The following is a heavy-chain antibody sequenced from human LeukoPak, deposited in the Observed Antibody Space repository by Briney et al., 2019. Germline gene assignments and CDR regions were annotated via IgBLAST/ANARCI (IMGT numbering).Heavy chain of an antibody. V-gene: IGHV3-23*01. CDR2: ISGSGGRT. J-gene: IGHJ4*02. CDR1: GFTFSSYA. CDR3: GRGVIAAAGLGYY. D-gene: IGHD6-13*01. Sequence: PGGSLRLSCAASGFTFSSYAMSWVRQAPGKGLEWVSAISGSGGRTYYADSVKGRFTISRDNSKSTLYMHMKSLRAEATAVYYCGRGVIAAAGLGYYWGQGTLVTVSS.